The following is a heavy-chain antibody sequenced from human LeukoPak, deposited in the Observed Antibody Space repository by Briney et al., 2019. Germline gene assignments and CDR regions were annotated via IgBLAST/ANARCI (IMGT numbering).Heavy chain of an antibody. Sequence: GGSLRPSCVASGFTLGRYGMSWVRQAPGKGLEWVANIKLDGSEKNYVDSVKGRFTISRDNAKNSLYLQMNSLRAEDTALYYCAKELTGFDYWGQGTLVTVSS. CDR1: GFTLGRYG. CDR2: IKLDGSEK. V-gene: IGHV3-7*03. J-gene: IGHJ4*02. CDR3: AKELTGFDY.